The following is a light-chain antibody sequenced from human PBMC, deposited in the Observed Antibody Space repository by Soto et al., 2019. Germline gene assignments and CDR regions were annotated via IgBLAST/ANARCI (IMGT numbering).Light chain of an antibody. CDR2: AAS. Sequence: DLQMTQSPSSLSASVGDRVTITCRASQSISSYLNWYQQKPGKAPKLLIYAASSLQSGVPSRVSGSGSGTDVTLTISSLQPEDFATYYCQQSYSTLWTFGQGTKVDIK. J-gene: IGKJ1*01. CDR3: QQSYSTLWT. CDR1: QSISSY. V-gene: IGKV1-39*01.